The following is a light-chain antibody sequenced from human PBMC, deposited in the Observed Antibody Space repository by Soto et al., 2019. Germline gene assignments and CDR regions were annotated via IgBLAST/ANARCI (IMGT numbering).Light chain of an antibody. CDR3: SSYTSSSTVV. CDR1: SSDVGGYSY. Sequence: QSALTQPASVSGSPGQSITISCTGTSSDVGGYSYVSWYQQHPGKAPKLMIYDVNDRPSGVSNRFSGSKSGNTASLTISGLQAEDEADYYCSSYTSSSTVVFGGGTQLTVL. J-gene: IGLJ3*02. V-gene: IGLV2-14*01. CDR2: DVN.